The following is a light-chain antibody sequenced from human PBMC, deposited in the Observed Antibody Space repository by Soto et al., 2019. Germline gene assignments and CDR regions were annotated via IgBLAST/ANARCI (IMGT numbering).Light chain of an antibody. CDR1: ESVSSK. CDR2: GAS. CDR3: QQYNNWPFYT. Sequence: EIVMTRSPATLSVSPGERATLSCRASESVSSKLAWYQHKPGQAPRLLIYGASTRATDIPARFSGSGSGTEFTLTISSLQSEDFAVYYCQQYNNWPFYTFGQGTKLEIK. J-gene: IGKJ2*01. V-gene: IGKV3-15*01.